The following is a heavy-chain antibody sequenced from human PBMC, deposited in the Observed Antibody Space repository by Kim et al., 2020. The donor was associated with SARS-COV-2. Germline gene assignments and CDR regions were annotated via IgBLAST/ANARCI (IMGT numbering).Heavy chain of an antibody. V-gene: IGHV4-4*07. CDR2: IYTSGST. J-gene: IGHJ6*02. D-gene: IGHD3-3*01. Sequence: SETLSLTCTVSGGSISSYYWSWIRQPAGKGLEWIGRIYTSGSTNYNPSLKSRVTMSVDTSKNQFSLKLSSVTAADTAVYYCAGAVYDFWSGYRGYYYYGMDVWGQGTTVTVSS. CDR1: GGSISSYY. CDR3: AGAVYDFWSGYRGYYYYGMDV.